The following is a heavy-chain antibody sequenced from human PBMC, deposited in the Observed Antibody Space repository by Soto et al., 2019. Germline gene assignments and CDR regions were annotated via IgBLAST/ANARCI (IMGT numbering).Heavy chain of an antibody. D-gene: IGHD6-13*01. Sequence: QVQLVQSGGGVVQPGRSLRVSCAASGFTFSSYAFHWVRQAPASGLEWVALISYDGRSKYYADSVKGRFTIYRDSSENTVSLQMSSLRPEDTAVYFWAREASQSSSFFSRFYYGMDVWGQGTTVAVSS. V-gene: IGHV3-30*04. CDR1: GFTFSSYA. CDR3: AREASQSSSFFSRFYYGMDV. J-gene: IGHJ6*02. CDR2: ISYDGRSK.